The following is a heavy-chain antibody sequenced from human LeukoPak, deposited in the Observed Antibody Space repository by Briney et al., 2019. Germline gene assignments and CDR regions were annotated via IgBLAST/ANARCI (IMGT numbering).Heavy chain of an antibody. V-gene: IGHV4-4*02. CDR3: ARDLTSDYGGNPGAFDI. J-gene: IGHJ3*02. CDR2: IYHSGST. Sequence: SGTLSLTCAVSGGSISSSNWWSWARQPPGKGLEWIGEIYHSGSTNYNPSLKSRVTISVDKSKNQFSLKLSSVTAADTAVYYCARDLTSDYGGNPGAFDIWGQGTMVTVSS. CDR1: GGSISSSNW. D-gene: IGHD4-23*01.